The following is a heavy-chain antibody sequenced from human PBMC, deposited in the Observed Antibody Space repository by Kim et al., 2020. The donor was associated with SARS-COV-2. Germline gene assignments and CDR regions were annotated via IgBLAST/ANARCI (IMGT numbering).Heavy chain of an antibody. Sequence: SVKVSCKASGGTFSSYAISWVRQAPGQGLEWMGRIIPILGIANYAQKFQGRVTITADKSTSTAYMELSSLRSEDTAVYYCAIITADYYDSSGYYYYYGMDVWGQGTTVTVSS. V-gene: IGHV1-69*04. D-gene: IGHD3-22*01. CDR2: IIPILGIA. CDR1: GGTFSSYA. CDR3: AIITADYYDSSGYYYYYGMDV. J-gene: IGHJ6*02.